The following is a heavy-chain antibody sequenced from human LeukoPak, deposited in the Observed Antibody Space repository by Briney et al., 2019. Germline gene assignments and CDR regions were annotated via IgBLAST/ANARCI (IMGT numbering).Heavy chain of an antibody. CDR3: AKEYSGSTYNWFDA. D-gene: IGHD1-26*01. CDR2: IIVDKNK. V-gene: IGHV3-23*01. CDR1: GFTFSSYA. J-gene: IGHJ5*02. Sequence: PGGSLRLSCAASGFTFSSYAMSWVRQAPGKGLEWVSHIIVDKNKWYAASVKGRVTISRDNSKDRIYLQMNSRRAEDTAVDYCAKEYSGSTYNWFDAWGQGTLVTVSS.